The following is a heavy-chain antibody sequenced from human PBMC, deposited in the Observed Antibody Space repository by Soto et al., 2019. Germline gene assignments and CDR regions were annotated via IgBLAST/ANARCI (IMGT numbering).Heavy chain of an antibody. Sequence: PGGSLRLSCAASGFTFSSYAMWWVRQAPGKGLECVSAISGGGETTYYADSVKGRFTISRDNSKNTLYLQKNSPRAEDTAVYYCAFNSGSGSYYFDYWGQGTLVTVSS. D-gene: IGHD3-10*01. CDR2: ISGGGETT. CDR1: GFTFSSYA. CDR3: AFNSGSGSYYFDY. J-gene: IGHJ4*02. V-gene: IGHV3-23*01.